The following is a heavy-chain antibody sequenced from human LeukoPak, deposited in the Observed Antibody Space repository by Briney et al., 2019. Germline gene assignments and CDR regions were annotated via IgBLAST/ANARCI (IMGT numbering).Heavy chain of an antibody. J-gene: IGHJ4*02. D-gene: IGHD5-18*01. CDR3: ATTLDTAMVNDY. Sequence: GGSLRLSCAASGFTFSSYSMNWVRQAPGKGLEWVSSISSSSSYIYYADSVKGRFTISRDNAKNSLYLQMNSLRAEDTAVYYCATTLDTAMVNDYWGQGTLVTVSS. V-gene: IGHV3-21*01. CDR1: GFTFSSYS. CDR2: ISSSSSYI.